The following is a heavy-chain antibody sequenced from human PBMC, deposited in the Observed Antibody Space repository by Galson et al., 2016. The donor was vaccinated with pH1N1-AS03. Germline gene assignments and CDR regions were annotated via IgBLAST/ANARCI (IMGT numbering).Heavy chain of an antibody. CDR3: ARAHAYVDFLLLM. D-gene: IGHD3-9*01. Sequence: SVKVSCKASGYSFTNYGINWVRQAPGQGLEWMGWISAYRGDTNFAQKFQGRVTLTTDTSTSTAYMELRSLTSDDPSIYSFARAHAYVDFLLLMWGQRTLVSVSS. V-gene: IGHV1-18*04. CDR1: GYSFTNYG. CDR2: ISAYRGDT. J-gene: IGHJ4*02.